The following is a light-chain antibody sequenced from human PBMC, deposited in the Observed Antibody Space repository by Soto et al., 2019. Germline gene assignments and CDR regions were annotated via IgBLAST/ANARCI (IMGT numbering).Light chain of an antibody. J-gene: IGLJ1*01. Sequence: QSALTQPRSVSGSPGQSVTVSCTGTSSDVAGYNCVSWYQQHPGKAPKLMIYDVSKRPSGVPDRFSGSKSGNTASLTISGLQAEDEAEYYCCSYAGSPYVFGTGNKVTVL. V-gene: IGLV2-11*01. CDR1: SSDVAGYNC. CDR3: CSYAGSPYV. CDR2: DVS.